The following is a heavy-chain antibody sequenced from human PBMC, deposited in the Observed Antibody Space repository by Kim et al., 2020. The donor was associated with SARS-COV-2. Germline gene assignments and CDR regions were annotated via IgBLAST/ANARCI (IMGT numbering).Heavy chain of an antibody. Sequence: GLEWVSTISGSGGSTYYADSVKGRFTISRDNSKNTLYLQMNSLRAEDTAVYYCAKDPFYDFWSGYYFDYWGQGTLVTVSS. J-gene: IGHJ4*02. V-gene: IGHV3-23*01. CDR2: ISGSGGST. CDR3: AKDPFYDFWSGYYFDY. D-gene: IGHD3-3*01.